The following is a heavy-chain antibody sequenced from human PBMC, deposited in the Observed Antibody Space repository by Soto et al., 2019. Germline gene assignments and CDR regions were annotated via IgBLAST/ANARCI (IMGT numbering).Heavy chain of an antibody. V-gene: IGHV3-48*02. CDR1: GFTFNSYS. J-gene: IGHJ4*02. Sequence: PGGSLRLSCAVSGFTFNSYSMNWVRQAPGKGLEWVSYISSSGSSIYYADSVKGRFTISRDNAKNSLYLQMNSLRDEDTAVYYCAREFWVYDSSGYMPLDCWGQGTQVTVSS. CDR3: AREFWVYDSSGYMPLDC. CDR2: ISSSGSSI. D-gene: IGHD3-22*01.